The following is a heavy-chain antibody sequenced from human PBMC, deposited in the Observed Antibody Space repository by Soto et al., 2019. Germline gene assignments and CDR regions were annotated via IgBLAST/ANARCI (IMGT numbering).Heavy chain of an antibody. D-gene: IGHD1-26*01. CDR3: ARDNLMGGKHVDY. CDR1: GFTFSSYS. CDR2: ISSSSSYI. J-gene: IGHJ4*02. V-gene: IGHV3-21*01. Sequence: EVQLVESGGGLVKPGGSLRLSCAASGFTFSSYSMNWVRQAPGKGLEWVSSISSSSSYIYYAYSVKGRFTISRDNAKNSLYLQMNSLRAEDTAVYYCARDNLMGGKHVDYWCQGTLVTVSS.